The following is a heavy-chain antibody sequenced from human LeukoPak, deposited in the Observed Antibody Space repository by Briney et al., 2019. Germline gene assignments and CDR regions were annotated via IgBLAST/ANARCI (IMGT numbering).Heavy chain of an antibody. D-gene: IGHD4-17*01. J-gene: IGHJ4*02. CDR1: GFTFSSYA. CDR3: TRDVGVYGDYAILGY. Sequence: GGSLRLSCAASGFTFSSYAMNWVRQAPGKGLEWISFISSNSRTILYTDSVKGRFTSSRDNAKNSLYLQMNNLRVEDSAVYYCTRDVGVYGDYAILGYWGQGTLVTVSS. CDR2: ISSNSRTI. V-gene: IGHV3-48*01.